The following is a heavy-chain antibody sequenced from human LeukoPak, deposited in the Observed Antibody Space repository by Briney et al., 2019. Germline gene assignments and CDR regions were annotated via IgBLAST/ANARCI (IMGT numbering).Heavy chain of an antibody. D-gene: IGHD5-18*01. CDR1: GYTFTGYY. CDR2: INPNSGGT. J-gene: IGHJ1*01. V-gene: IGHV1-2*04. CDR3: ARTYSYGHEYFQH. Sequence: GASVKVSCKASGYTFTGYYMHWVRQAPGQGLEWMGWINPNSGGTNYAQKFQGWVTMTRDTSISTAYMELSRLRSDDTAVYYCARTYSYGHEYFQHWGQGTLVTVSS.